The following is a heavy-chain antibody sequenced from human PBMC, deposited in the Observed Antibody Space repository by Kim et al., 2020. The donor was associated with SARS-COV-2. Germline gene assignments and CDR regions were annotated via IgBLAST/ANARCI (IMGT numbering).Heavy chain of an antibody. V-gene: IGHV3-49*01. CDR3: TRYSGYYFDY. CDR2: A. Sequence: AEYTAYVHSRYTISRDDSDSIAYLQMNSLEAEDPAVYYCTRYSGYYFDYWGQGTLVTVSS. J-gene: IGHJ4*02. D-gene: IGHD5-18*01.